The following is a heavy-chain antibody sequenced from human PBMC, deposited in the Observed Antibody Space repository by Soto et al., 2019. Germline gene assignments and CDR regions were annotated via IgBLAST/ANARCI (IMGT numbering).Heavy chain of an antibody. Sequence: PGGSLRLSCVASGFTFSSYAMSWVRQAPGKGLEWVSAISGGGGSTYYADSVKGRFTISRDNSKNTLYQKMNRLRAEDTAVYYCAKEWCLEKYYYGSGSPSCGFDPWGQGTLVTVYS. CDR2: ISGGGGST. CDR1: GFTFSSYA. V-gene: IGHV3-23*01. J-gene: IGHJ5*02. CDR3: AKEWCLEKYYYGSGSPSCGFDP. D-gene: IGHD3-10*01.